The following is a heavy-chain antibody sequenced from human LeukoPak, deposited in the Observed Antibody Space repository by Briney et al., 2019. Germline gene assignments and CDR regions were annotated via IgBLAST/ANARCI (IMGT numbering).Heavy chain of an antibody. D-gene: IGHD2-21*01. V-gene: IGHV1-24*01. CDR3: ATVIRNFVVVIANAFDI. Sequence: ASVKFSCKVSGYTLTELSMHWVRQAPGKGLEWMGGFDPEDGETIYAQKFQGRVTMTEDTSTDTAYMELSSLRSEDTAVYYCATVIRNFVVVIANAFDIWGQGTMVTVSS. CDR1: GYTLTELS. J-gene: IGHJ3*02. CDR2: FDPEDGET.